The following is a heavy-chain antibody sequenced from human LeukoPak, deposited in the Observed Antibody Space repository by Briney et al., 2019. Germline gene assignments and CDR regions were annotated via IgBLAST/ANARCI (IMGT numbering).Heavy chain of an antibody. CDR2: IYYSGST. V-gene: IGHV4-39*07. CDR3: ARAVDSSAFSPFQH. D-gene: IGHD3-22*01. Sequence: SETLPLTCSVSGGSISSSIYYWGWIRQPPGKGLEWIGSIYYSGSTYYNPSLKSRVTISLDTSKNQFSLKLKSVTAADTAVYYCARAVDSSAFSPFQHWGQGTLVTVSS. J-gene: IGHJ1*01. CDR1: GGSISSSIYY.